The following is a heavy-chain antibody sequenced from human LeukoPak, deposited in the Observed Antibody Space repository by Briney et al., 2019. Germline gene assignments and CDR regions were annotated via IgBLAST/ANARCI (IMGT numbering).Heavy chain of an antibody. V-gene: IGHV3-53*01. Sequence: PGGSLRLSCAASGFIVSNNYMSWARQAPGKGLDWASVIDGDGNTYYAGSVKGRFTISRDKSKNTLYLQINSLRVEDTAVYYCASSFSSGWSEYWGQGTLVTVSS. D-gene: IGHD6-19*01. J-gene: IGHJ4*02. CDR3: ASSFSSGWSEY. CDR2: IDGDGNT. CDR1: GFIVSNNY.